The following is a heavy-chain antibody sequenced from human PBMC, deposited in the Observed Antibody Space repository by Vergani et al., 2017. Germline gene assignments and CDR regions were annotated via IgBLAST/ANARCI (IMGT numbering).Heavy chain of an antibody. CDR1: GFTFSSYG. D-gene: IGHD3-3*01. J-gene: IGHJ4*02. CDR2: IWYDGSNK. Sequence: QVQLVESGGGVVQPGRSLRLSCAASGFTFSSYGMHWVRQAPGKGLERVAVIWYDGSNKYYADSVKGRFTISRDNSKNTLYLQMNSLRAEDTAVYYCARERRGVVTLDYWGQGTLVTVSS. CDR3: ARERRGVVTLDY. V-gene: IGHV3-33*01.